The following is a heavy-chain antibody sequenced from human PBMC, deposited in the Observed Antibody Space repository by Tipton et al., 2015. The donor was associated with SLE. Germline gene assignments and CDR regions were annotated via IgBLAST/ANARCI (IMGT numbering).Heavy chain of an antibody. V-gene: IGHV3-15*01. CDR3: TTDRGGYPGY. J-gene: IGHJ4*02. D-gene: IGHD3-10*01. Sequence: SLRLSCTASGFTFTNAWMGWVRQTPGKGLEWVGRIKRESEGATTDYAAPVRGRFTISRDDSKSTVYLQMNSPKTEDTAVYFCTTDRGGYPGYWGQGTLVTVSS. CDR1: GFTFTNAW. CDR2: IKRESEGATT.